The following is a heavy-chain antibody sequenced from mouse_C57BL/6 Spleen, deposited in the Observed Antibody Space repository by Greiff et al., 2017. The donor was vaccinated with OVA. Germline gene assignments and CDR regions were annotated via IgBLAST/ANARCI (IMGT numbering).Heavy chain of an antibody. CDR2: INPSTGGT. D-gene: IGHD2-12*01. J-gene: IGHJ1*03. CDR1: GYSFTGYY. CDR3: ARGYYSGYFDV. Sequence: VQLQQSGPELVKPGASVKISCKASGYSFTGYYMNWVKQSPEKSLEWIGEINPSTGGTTYNQKFKAKATLTVDKSSSTSYMQLKSLTSEDSAVYYCARGYYSGYFDVWGTGTTVTVSS. V-gene: IGHV1-42*01.